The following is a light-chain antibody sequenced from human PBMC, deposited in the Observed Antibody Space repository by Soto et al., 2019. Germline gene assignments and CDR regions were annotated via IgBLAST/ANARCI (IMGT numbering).Light chain of an antibody. Sequence: EIVLTQSPGTLSLSPGEQATLSCRASQSVYSNYLAWYQQKPGQAPRLLIYGASSRATGIQDRFSGSGSGTDCTLTINRLGPEDVAVYFCQQYGSSPPTCGPGTKVDI. CDR3: QQYGSSPPT. J-gene: IGKJ3*01. CDR2: GAS. CDR1: QSVYSNY. V-gene: IGKV3-20*01.